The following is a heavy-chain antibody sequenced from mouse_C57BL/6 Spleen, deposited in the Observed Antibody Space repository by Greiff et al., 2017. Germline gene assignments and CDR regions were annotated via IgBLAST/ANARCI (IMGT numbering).Heavy chain of an antibody. CDR2: IDPSDSET. D-gene: IGHD1-1*01. V-gene: IGHV1-52*01. Sequence: QVQLQQPGAELVRPGSSVKLSCKASGYTFTSYWMHWVKQRPIQGLEWIGNIDPSDSETHYNQKFKDKATLTVDKSSSTANMQLSSLTSEDSAVYYCARRGYGRGYAMDYWGQGTSVTVSS. CDR3: ARRGYGRGYAMDY. CDR1: GYTFTSYW. J-gene: IGHJ4*01.